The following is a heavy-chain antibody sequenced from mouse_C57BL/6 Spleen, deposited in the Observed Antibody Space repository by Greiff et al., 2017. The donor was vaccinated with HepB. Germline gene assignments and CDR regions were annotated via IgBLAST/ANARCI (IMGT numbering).Heavy chain of an antibody. J-gene: IGHJ3*01. CDR2: IYPGDGDT. Sequence: VQLQESGPELVKPGASVKISCKASGYAFSSSWMNWVKQRPGKGLEWIGRIYPGDGDTNYNGKFKGKATLTADKSSSTAYMQLSSLTSEDSAVYFCARERRSNGFSWFAYWGQGTLVTVSA. D-gene: IGHD2-5*01. CDR3: ARERRSNGFSWFAY. V-gene: IGHV1-82*01. CDR1: GYAFSSSW.